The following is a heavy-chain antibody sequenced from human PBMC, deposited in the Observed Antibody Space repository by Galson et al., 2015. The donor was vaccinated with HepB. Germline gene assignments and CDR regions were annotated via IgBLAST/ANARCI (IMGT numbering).Heavy chain of an antibody. CDR2: INPSGGST. D-gene: IGHD6-13*01. V-gene: IGHV1-46*01. CDR3: ARAGIAAAGTEGDGAQYYYGMDV. CDR1: GYTFTSYY. Sequence: SVKVSCKASGYTFTSYYMHWVRQAPGQGLEWMGIINPSGGSTSYAQKFQGRVTMTRDTSTSTVYMELSSLRSEGTAVYYCARAGIAAAGTEGDGAQYYYGMDVWGQGTTVTVSS. J-gene: IGHJ6*02.